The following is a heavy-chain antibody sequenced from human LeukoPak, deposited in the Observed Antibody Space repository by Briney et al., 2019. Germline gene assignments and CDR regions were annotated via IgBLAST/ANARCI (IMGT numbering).Heavy chain of an antibody. Sequence: PGGSLRLSCAVSGFSINNYWMTWYRQAPGKGLECVAHIKGDASEKYYLDSVKGRFTISRDNAKNSLYLQMNSLRTEDTAVYYCARAGDYYSTGDYWGQGVLVTVSS. V-gene: IGHV3-7*03. CDR1: GFSINNYW. CDR2: IKGDASEK. CDR3: ARAGDYYSTGDY. J-gene: IGHJ4*02. D-gene: IGHD4-17*01.